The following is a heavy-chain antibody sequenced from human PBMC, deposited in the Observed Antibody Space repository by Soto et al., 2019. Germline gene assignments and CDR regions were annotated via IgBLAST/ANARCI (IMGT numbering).Heavy chain of an antibody. CDR3: AIEAAGTNGGMNYYYGMDV. CDR2: IYYSGST. V-gene: IGHV4-39*02. Sequence: SETLSLTCTVSGGSISSSSYYWGWIRQPPGKGLEWIGSIYYSGSTYYNPSLKSRVTISVDTSKNQFSLKLSSVTAADTAVYYCAIEAAGTNGGMNYYYGMDVWGQGTTVTVSS. CDR1: GGSISSSSYY. J-gene: IGHJ6*02. D-gene: IGHD1-7*01.